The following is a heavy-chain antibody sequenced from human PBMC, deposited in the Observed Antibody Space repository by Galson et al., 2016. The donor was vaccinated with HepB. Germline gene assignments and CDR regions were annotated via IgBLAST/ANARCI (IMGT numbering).Heavy chain of an antibody. D-gene: IGHD3-22*01. V-gene: IGHV3-48*02. CDR1: GFIFSSYN. CDR3: ARIYYANTGYKFFDL. CDR2: IGSRSDNI. Sequence: SLRLSCAASGFIFSSYNMNWVRQAPGKGLEWISYIGSRSDNIQYVDSVTGRFTISRDNAENSLYLQMNSLRDDDTAMYYCARIYYANTGYKFFDLWGQGTLVTFSS. J-gene: IGHJ4*02.